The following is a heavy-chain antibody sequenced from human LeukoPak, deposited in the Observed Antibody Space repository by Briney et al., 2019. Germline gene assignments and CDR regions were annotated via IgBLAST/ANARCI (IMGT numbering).Heavy chain of an antibody. CDR3: AKGIDIVVVPAATSSWFDP. V-gene: IGHV3-23*01. CDR1: GFTFSNYA. D-gene: IGHD2-2*01. Sequence: GGSLRLSCAASGFTFSNYAMSWVRQAPGKGLEWVSAISGSGGSTYYADSVKGRFTISRDNSKNTLFLQMNSLRAEDTAVYYCAKGIDIVVVPAATSSWFDPWGQGTLVTVSS. CDR2: ISGSGGST. J-gene: IGHJ5*02.